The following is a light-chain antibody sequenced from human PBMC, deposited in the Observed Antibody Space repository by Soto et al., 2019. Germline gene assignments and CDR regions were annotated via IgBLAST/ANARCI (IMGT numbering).Light chain of an antibody. CDR2: DAS. CDR1: QSISSW. Sequence: DSQMTQSPSTLSASVGDRVTITCLARQSISSWLAWYQQKPGKAPKLLIYDASSLESGVPSRFSGSGSGTEFTLTISSLQPDDFATYYCQQYNSYWAFGQGTKVDIK. CDR3: QQYNSYWA. J-gene: IGKJ1*01. V-gene: IGKV1-5*01.